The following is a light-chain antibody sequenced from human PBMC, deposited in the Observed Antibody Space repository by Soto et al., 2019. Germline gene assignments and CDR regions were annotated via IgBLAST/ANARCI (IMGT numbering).Light chain of an antibody. CDR1: SSDIGGYNY. CDR2: DVS. Sequence: QSALTQPRSVSGSPGQSVTISCTGTSSDIGGYNYVSWYQQHPDKAPKLMIYDVSKRPSGVPDRFSGSKSGNTASLTIPGLQAEDEADYYCCSYAGNYYVFGTATKLTVL. CDR3: CSYAGNYYV. J-gene: IGLJ1*01. V-gene: IGLV2-11*01.